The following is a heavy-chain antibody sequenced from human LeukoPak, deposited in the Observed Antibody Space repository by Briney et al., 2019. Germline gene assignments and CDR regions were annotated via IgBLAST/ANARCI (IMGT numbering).Heavy chain of an antibody. CDR2: ISGSGGST. V-gene: IGHV3-23*01. CDR1: GFTFSSYA. Sequence: GGSLRLSCAASGFTFSSYAMSWVRQAPGKGLEWVSAISGSGGSTYYADSVKGRFTISRDNSKNTLYLQMNSLRAEDTAVYYCAKDPPASNYYYYYMDVWGKGTTVTVSS. CDR3: AKDPPASNYYYYYMDV. J-gene: IGHJ6*03.